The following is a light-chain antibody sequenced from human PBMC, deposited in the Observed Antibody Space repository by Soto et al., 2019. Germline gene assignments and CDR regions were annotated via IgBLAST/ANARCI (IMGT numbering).Light chain of an antibody. CDR3: QQYNNWPIT. Sequence: EIVMTQSPATLSVSPGERATLSCRASQSVNTNLAWYQQKPGQAPRLLIYGASTRATGIPSRFSGSGSGTEFTLTISSLQSEDFAIYSCQQYNNWPITFGPGTKV. V-gene: IGKV3-15*01. CDR2: GAS. J-gene: IGKJ3*01. CDR1: QSVNTN.